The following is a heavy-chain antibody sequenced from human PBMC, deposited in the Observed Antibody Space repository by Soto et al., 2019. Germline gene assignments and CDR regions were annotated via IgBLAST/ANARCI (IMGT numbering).Heavy chain of an antibody. CDR2: IIPSPGIA. D-gene: IGHD3-22*01. J-gene: IGHJ4*02. Sequence: QVHLVQSGAEVKKPGSSVKVSCKASGGTFSSYTISWVRQAPGQGLEWMGRIIPSPGIANYAQKFQGRVTVTADKSTSAAYMDLRSLRSEDAAGYYCARATSQYYDSSGLLDYWGQGTLVAV. CDR3: ARATSQYYDSSGLLDY. V-gene: IGHV1-69*02. CDR1: GGTFSSYT.